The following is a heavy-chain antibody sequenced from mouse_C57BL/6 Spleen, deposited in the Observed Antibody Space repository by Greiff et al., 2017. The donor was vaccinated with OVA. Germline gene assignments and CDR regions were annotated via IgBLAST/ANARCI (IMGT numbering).Heavy chain of an antibody. V-gene: IGHV5-12*01. Sequence: EVKVVESGGGLVQPGGSLKLSCAASGFTFSDYYMYWVRQTPEKRLEWVAYISNGGGSTYYPDTVKGRFTISRDNAKNTLYLQMSRLKSEDTAMYYCARPAYGSSPYYFDYWGQGTTLTVSS. J-gene: IGHJ2*01. CDR3: ARPAYGSSPYYFDY. D-gene: IGHD1-1*01. CDR2: ISNGGGST. CDR1: GFTFSDYY.